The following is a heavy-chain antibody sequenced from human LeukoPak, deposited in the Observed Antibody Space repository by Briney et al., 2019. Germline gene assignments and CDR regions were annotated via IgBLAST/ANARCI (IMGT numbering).Heavy chain of an antibody. D-gene: IGHD1-26*01. Sequence: GGSLRLSRAASGFTFDDYAMHWVRQAPGKGLEWVSGISWNSGSIGYADSVKGRFTISRDNAKNSLYLQMNSLRAEDTALYYCAKGRGSYVPDAFDIWGQGTMVTVSS. V-gene: IGHV3-9*01. CDR2: ISWNSGSI. J-gene: IGHJ3*02. CDR1: GFTFDDYA. CDR3: AKGRGSYVPDAFDI.